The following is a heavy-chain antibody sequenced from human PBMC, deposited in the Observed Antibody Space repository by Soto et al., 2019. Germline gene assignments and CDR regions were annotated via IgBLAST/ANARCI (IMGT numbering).Heavy chain of an antibody. Sequence: SGPTLVNPTETLTLTCTVSGFSLSHIRVGVGWIRQPPGKALEWLAHVFSNDAKSYSPSMKGRLTISRDTFRSQVVLTMTNVDPVDTATYFCARIERYSTYEYFDFWGQGTLVTVSS. V-gene: IGHV2-26*01. CDR3: ARIERYSTYEYFDF. D-gene: IGHD5-12*01. CDR2: VFSNDAK. J-gene: IGHJ4*02. CDR1: GFSLSHIRVG.